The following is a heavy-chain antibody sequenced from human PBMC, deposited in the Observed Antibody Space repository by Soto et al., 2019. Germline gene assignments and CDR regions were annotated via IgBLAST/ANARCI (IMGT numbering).Heavy chain of an antibody. CDR3: AKDYALAGRAYYYYGMDA. J-gene: IGHJ6*02. CDR2: IYYSGST. Sequence: PSETLSLTCTVSGGSIISSSYYWVWIRQPPGKGLEWIGSIYYSGSTYYNPSLKSRVTISVDTSKNQFSLKLSSVTAADTAIYYCAKDYALAGRAYYYYGMDAWGQGTTVTVSS. CDR1: GGSIISSSYY. V-gene: IGHV4-39*02. D-gene: IGHD2-2*01.